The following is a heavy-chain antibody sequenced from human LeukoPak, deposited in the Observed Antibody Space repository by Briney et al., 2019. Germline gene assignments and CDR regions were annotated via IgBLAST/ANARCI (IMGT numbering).Heavy chain of an antibody. CDR3: ARLVAGISVAPDY. CDR2: IYNSESI. CDR1: GGSINGYY. D-gene: IGHD3-3*02. J-gene: IGHJ4*02. V-gene: IGHV4-4*07. Sequence: PSETLSLTCTVSGGSINGYYWSWIRQPAGKGLEWIGRIYNSESINYNPSLKSRVTMSIDTSKNQFSLKLSSVTAADTAVYYCARLVAGISVAPDYWGQGTLVTVSS.